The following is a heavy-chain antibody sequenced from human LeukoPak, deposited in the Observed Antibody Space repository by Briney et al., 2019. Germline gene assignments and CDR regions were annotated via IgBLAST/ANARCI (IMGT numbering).Heavy chain of an antibody. CDR1: GFTFSNYW. CDR2: INKDGSEK. V-gene: IGHV3-7*01. J-gene: IGHJ4*02. CDR3: ARDKVTY. Sequence: GSLRLSCAASGFTFSNYWMSWVRQAPGKGLEWVAHINKDGSEKYYVDSVKGRFTISRDNAKNSLYLQMNSLRVEDTAVYYCARDKVTYWGRGTLVTVSS.